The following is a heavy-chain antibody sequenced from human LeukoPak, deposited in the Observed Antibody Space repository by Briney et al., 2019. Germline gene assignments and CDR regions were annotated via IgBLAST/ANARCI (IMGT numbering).Heavy chain of an antibody. J-gene: IGHJ4*02. CDR1: GFTFSNYE. V-gene: IGHV3-48*03. CDR2: ISSSGSTL. CDR3: ARYGQQLVSDY. D-gene: IGHD6-13*01. Sequence: GGSLRLSCAASGFTFSNYEMYWVRQAPGKGLEWLSHISSSGSTLYYADSVKGRFTISRDNAKSSLYLQMNSLRAEDTAVYYCARYGQQLVSDYWGQGTLLTVSS.